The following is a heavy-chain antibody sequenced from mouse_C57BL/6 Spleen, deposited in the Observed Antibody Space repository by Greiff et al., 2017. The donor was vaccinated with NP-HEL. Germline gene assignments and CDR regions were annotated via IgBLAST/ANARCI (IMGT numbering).Heavy chain of an antibody. D-gene: IGHD3-2*02. CDR1: GYTFTSYG. CDR2: IYPRSGNT. J-gene: IGHJ4*01. V-gene: IGHV1-81*01. CDR3: ARGDSSGYYAMDD. Sequence: VQLQQSGAELARPGASVKLSCKASGYTFTSYGISWVKQRTGQGLEWIGEIYPRSGNTYYNEKFKGKATLTADESSSTAYMELRSLTSEDSAVYFCARGDSSGYYAMDDWGQGTSVTVSS.